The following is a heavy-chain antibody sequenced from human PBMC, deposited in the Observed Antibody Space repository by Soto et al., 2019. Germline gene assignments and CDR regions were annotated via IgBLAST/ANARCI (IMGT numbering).Heavy chain of an antibody. CDR1: GFTFSSYG. J-gene: IGHJ4*02. Sequence: GGSLRLSCAASGFTFSSYGMHWVRQAPGKGLEWVSAISGSGGSTYYADSVKGRFTISRDNSKNTLYLQMNSLRAEDTAVYYCAKDQGTYYYDSSGYYWGQGTLVTVSS. D-gene: IGHD3-22*01. CDR2: ISGSGGST. CDR3: AKDQGTYYYDSSGYY. V-gene: IGHV3-23*01.